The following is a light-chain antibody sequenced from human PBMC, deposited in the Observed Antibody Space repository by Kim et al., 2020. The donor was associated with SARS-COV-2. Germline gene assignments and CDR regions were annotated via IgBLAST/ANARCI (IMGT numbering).Light chain of an antibody. CDR1: KLGDKY. CDR3: QAWDSSTHWV. CDR2: QDS. Sequence: SYELTQPPSVSVSPGQTASITCSGDKLGDKYACWYQQKQGQSPVLVIYQDSKRPSGIPERFSGSNSGNTATLTISGTQAMDEADYYCQAWDSSTHWVFGGGTQLTVL. V-gene: IGLV3-1*01. J-gene: IGLJ3*02.